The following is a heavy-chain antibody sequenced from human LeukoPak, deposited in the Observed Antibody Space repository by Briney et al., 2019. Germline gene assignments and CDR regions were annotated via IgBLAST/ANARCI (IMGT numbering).Heavy chain of an antibody. D-gene: IGHD3-22*01. J-gene: IGHJ3*02. CDR3: VLLPPDALDI. CDR1: GFTISKYW. CDR2: INSNGTST. V-gene: IGHV3-74*01. Sequence: GGSLRLSCAASGFTISKYWMHWVRQAPGMGLVWVARINSNGTSTIYAESVKGRFTISRDTSKNTLYLQMNSLRVEDTGVYHCVLLPPDALDIWGQGTSVTVSS.